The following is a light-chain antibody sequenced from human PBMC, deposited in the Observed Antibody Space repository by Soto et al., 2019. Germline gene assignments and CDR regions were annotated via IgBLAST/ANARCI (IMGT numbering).Light chain of an antibody. J-gene: IGKJ4*01. CDR3: QQLKSYPLS. V-gene: IGKV1-9*01. Sequence: DIQLTQSPSFLSASVGDRVTITCRTSQDISSYLAWYQQKPGKAPQLLISAASTLQTGVPSRFSGSGSGTEFTLTISSRQPEDFATYYCQQLKSYPLSFGGGTKVEI. CDR1: QDISSY. CDR2: AAS.